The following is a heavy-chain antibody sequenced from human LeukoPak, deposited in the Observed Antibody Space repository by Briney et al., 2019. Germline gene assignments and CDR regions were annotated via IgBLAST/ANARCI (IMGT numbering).Heavy chain of an antibody. CDR2: IIPIFGTA. J-gene: IGHJ3*02. D-gene: IGHD6-19*01. CDR1: GYTFTSYD. Sequence: ASVKVSCRASGYTFTSYDISWVRQAPGQGLEWMGGIIPIFGTANYAQKFQGRVTITADESTSTAYMELSSLRSEDTAVYYCAREVAVAGTTDAFDIWGQGTMVTVSS. CDR3: AREVAVAGTTDAFDI. V-gene: IGHV1-69*13.